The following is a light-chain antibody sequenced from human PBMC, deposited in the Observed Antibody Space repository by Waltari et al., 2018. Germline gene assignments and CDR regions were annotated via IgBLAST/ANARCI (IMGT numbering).Light chain of an antibody. CDR3: QQSYSNPPWT. CDR1: QGISNS. Sequence: DIQTTQSPSSLSASVGDRVTITCRASQGISNSLAWYQQKPGTAPKLLLYAASRLESGVPSRFSGSGSGTDYTLTISSLQPEDFATYYCQQSYSNPPWTFGQGTKVEIK. CDR2: AAS. V-gene: IGKV1-NL1*01. J-gene: IGKJ1*01.